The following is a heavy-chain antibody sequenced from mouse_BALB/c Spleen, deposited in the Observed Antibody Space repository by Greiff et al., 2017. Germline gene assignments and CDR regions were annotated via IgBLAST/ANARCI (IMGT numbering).Heavy chain of an antibody. CDR2: IYPYNGGT. D-gene: IGHD2-14*01. CDR3: ARRDYRYDGGRGYAMDY. CDR1: GYTFTDYN. J-gene: IGHJ4*01. V-gene: IGHV1S29*02. Sequence: EVQLQQSGPELVKPGASVKISCKASGYTFTDYNMHWVKQSHGKSLEWIGYIYPYNGGTGYNQKFKSKATLTGDNSSSTAYIELRSLTSEDSAVYYCARRDYRYDGGRGYAMDYWGQGASVTVAS.